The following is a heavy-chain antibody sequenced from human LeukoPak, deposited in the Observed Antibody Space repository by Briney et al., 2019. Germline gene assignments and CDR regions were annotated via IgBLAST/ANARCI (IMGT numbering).Heavy chain of an antibody. CDR1: GFTFSSYW. V-gene: IGHV3-74*03. CDR2: INGDGTST. D-gene: IGHD2-8*01. J-gene: IGHJ4*02. CDR3: ARVDVLSGG. Sequence: GGSLRLSCAASGFTFSSYWMHWVRQDPGKGMVWVSRINGDGTSTTYADSVKGRFTISRDNAKNTLYLQMNSLRAEDTAVYYCARVDVLSGGWGQGTLVTVSS.